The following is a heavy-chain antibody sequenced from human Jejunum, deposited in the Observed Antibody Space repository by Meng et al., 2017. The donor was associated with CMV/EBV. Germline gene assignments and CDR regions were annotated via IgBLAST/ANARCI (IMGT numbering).Heavy chain of an antibody. CDR2: ISSSGAAT. D-gene: IGHD2-8*02. CDR3: AKLPDYRDTGGVIRDDFYYYGMDA. Sequence: WVPLAPEKGLACLSSISSSGAATFYPGSVQRRFTVSRDNGKNPLYLHMSSLRAEDTALYYCAKLPDYRDTGGVIRDDFYYYGMDAWGQGTTVTVSS. V-gene: IGHV3-23*01. J-gene: IGHJ6*02.